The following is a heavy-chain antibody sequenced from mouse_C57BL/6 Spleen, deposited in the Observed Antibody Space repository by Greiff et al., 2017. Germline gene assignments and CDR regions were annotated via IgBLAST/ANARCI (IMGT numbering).Heavy chain of an antibody. Sequence: QVHVKQPGAELVKPGASVKLSCKASGYTFTSYWLHWVKQRPGQGLEWIGMIHTNSGSTNYNEKFKSKATLTVDKSYSTAYMQLSSRTSEDAAVYYCARDSSGYWGQGTTLTVSS. J-gene: IGHJ2*01. CDR1: GYTFTSYW. CDR3: ARDSSGY. D-gene: IGHD3-2*02. V-gene: IGHV1-64*01. CDR2: IHTNSGST.